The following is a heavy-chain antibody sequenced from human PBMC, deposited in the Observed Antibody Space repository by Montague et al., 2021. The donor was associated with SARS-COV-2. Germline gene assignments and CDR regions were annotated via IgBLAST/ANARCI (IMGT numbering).Heavy chain of an antibody. CDR3: ARGECSSGWYRLKYYFDC. D-gene: IGHD6-19*01. CDR2: INHSGRT. V-gene: IGHV4-34*01. J-gene: IGHJ4*02. Sequence: SETLSLTCDVYGRSFSGYYWSWIRQPPGKGLVWFGEINHSGRTNYNKSPKRRVTISVATTKNHYSLKLRSVTAADAAVYYCARGECSSGWYRLKYYFDCWGQGTLVTVSS. CDR1: GRSFSGYY.